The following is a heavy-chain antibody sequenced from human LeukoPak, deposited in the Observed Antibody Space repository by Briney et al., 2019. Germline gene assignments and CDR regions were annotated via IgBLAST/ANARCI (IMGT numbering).Heavy chain of an antibody. D-gene: IGHD3-22*01. CDR3: AKMIDLPALWSY. J-gene: IGHJ4*02. CDR2: ISGSGGST. Sequence: PGGSLRLSCAASGFTFSSYWMHWVRQAPGKGLEWVSAISGSGGSTYYADSVKGRFTISRDNSKNTLYLQMNSLRAEDTAVYYCAKMIDLPALWSYWGQGTLVTVSS. CDR1: GFTFSSYW. V-gene: IGHV3-23*01.